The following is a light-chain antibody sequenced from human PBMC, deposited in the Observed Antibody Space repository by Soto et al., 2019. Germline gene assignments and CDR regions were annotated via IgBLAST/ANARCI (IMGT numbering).Light chain of an antibody. V-gene: IGKV1-5*01. Sequence: LTASGGHRDTNTCRASQSISSLWAWYQQKPGKAPKLLIYDSSSLQSGVPSRFSGSGSGTEFTLTIAIGQSDDFATHSCQHYDSYSWTFAQGTKVDNK. J-gene: IGKJ1*01. CDR2: DSS. CDR1: QSISSL. CDR3: QHYDSYSWT.